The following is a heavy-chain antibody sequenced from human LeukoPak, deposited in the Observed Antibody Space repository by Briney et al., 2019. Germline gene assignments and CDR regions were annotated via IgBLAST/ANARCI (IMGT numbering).Heavy chain of an antibody. CDR3: VGGIGWQPDY. CDR1: PGITFSDYW. V-gene: IGHV3-7*03. Sequence: GGSLRLSCAASPGITFSDYWMNWVRQAPGKGLEWVAIIRQDGRETLYLDSVRGRFAISRDNAKSSVYLEINSLRAEDTAVYYCVGGIGWQPDYWGQGTLVTVSS. CDR2: IRQDGRET. D-gene: IGHD6-19*01. J-gene: IGHJ4*02.